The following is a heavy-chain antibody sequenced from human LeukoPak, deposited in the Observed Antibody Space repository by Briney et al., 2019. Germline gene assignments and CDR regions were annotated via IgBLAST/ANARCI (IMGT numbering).Heavy chain of an antibody. CDR3: AREPITETYYYDSSGYYYEAFDI. CDR1: GFIFSSYW. CDR2: IKQDGSEK. J-gene: IGHJ3*02. V-gene: IGHV3-7*01. Sequence: PGGSLRLSCAASGFIFSSYWMSWVRQAPGKGLEWVANIKQDGSEKYYVDAVKGRFTISRDNAKNSLYLQMNSLRAEDTAVYYCAREPITETYYYDSSGYYYEAFDIWGQGTMVTVSS. D-gene: IGHD3-22*01.